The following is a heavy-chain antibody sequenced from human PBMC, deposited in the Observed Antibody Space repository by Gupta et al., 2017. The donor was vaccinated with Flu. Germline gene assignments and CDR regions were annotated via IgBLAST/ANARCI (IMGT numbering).Heavy chain of an antibody. D-gene: IGHD3-10*01. J-gene: IGHJ6*03. V-gene: IGHV3-74*01. CDR3: ARGGGVRSAEDYYYYYMDV. Sequence: HWVRQAPGKGLVWVSRINSDGSSTTYAESVKVRCTISRDNAKNTLYLQMNSLRAEETAVYYCARGGGVRSAEDYYYYYMDVCGKGTTVTVS. CDR2: INSDGSST.